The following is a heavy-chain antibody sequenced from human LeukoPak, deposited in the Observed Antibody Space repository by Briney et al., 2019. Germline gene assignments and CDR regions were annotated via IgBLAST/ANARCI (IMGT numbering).Heavy chain of an antibody. CDR3: ARTSPRLYDSSGYPDHVPDY. CDR2: INHSGST. CDR1: GGSFSGYY. J-gene: IGHJ4*02. V-gene: IGHV4-34*01. Sequence: KPSETLSLTCAVYGGSFSGYYWSWIRQPPGKGLEWIGEINHSGSTNYNPSLKSRVTISVDTSKNQFSLKLSSVTAADTAVYYCARTSPRLYDSSGYPDHVPDYWGQGTLVTVSS. D-gene: IGHD3-22*01.